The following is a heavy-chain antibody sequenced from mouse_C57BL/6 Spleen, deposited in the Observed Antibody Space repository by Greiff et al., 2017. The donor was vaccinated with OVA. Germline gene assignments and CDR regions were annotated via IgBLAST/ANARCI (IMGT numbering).Heavy chain of an antibody. CDR1: GYTFTSYW. CDR3: ARGGYDYDGLY. V-gene: IGHV1-55*01. J-gene: IGHJ2*01. D-gene: IGHD2-4*01. CDR2: IYPGSGST. Sequence: QVQLQQPGAELVKPGASVKMSCKASGYTFTSYWITWVKQRPGQGLEWIGDIYPGSGSTNYNEKFKSKATLTVDTSSSTAYMQLSSLTSEDSSVYYCARGGYDYDGLYWGQGTTLTVSS.